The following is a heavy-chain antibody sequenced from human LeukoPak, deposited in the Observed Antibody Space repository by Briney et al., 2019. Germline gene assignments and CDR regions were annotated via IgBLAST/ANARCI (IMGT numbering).Heavy chain of an antibody. J-gene: IGHJ6*03. Sequence: TGGSLRLSCAASGFTFSSYAMSWVRQAPGKGLEWVSAISGSGGSTYYADSVEGRFTISRDNSKNTLYLQMNSLRAEDTAVYYCVRGSGYYYYYYYMDVWGKGTTVTVSS. CDR3: VRGSGYYYYYYYMDV. CDR1: GFTFSSYA. D-gene: IGHD3-3*01. CDR2: ISGSGGST. V-gene: IGHV3-23*01.